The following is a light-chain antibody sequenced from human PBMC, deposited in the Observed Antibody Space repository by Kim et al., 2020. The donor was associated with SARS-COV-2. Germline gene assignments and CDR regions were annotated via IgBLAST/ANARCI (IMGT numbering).Light chain of an antibody. CDR1: NIGIKS. Sequence: SYELTQPPSVSVAPGKTARITCGGNNIGIKSVHWYQQKPGQAPVLVIYYYSDRPSGIPERFSGSKSGTSASLAISGLRSEDEADDYCTTWDDSLRGYVFG. CDR3: TTWDDSLRGYV. CDR2: YYS. J-gene: IGLJ1*01. V-gene: IGLV3-21*01.